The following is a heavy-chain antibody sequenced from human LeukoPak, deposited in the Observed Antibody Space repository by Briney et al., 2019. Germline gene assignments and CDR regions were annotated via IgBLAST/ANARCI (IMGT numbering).Heavy chain of an antibody. CDR1: GGTFSSYA. J-gene: IGHJ4*02. D-gene: IGHD3-22*01. V-gene: IGHV1-69*04. Sequence: SVKVSCKASGGTFSSYAISWVRQAPGQGLEWMGRIIPILGIANYAQKFQGRVTITADKSTSTAYMELSSLRSEDTAVYYCARAPYYYDSSGYSDYWGRGTLVTVSS. CDR3: ARAPYYYDSSGYSDY. CDR2: IIPILGIA.